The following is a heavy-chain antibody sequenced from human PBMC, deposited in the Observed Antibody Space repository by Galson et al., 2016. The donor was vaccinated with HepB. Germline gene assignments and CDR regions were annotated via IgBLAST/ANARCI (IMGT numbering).Heavy chain of an antibody. V-gene: IGHV3-23*01. CDR3: AKVTDSGWYGALDY. CDR2: ISGSGVST. CDR1: GFSFMSFA. D-gene: IGHD6-13*01. J-gene: IGHJ4*02. Sequence: SLRLSCAASGFSFMSFAMSWVRQAPGKGLELVSAISGSGVSTYYIDSVKGRFTVSRANSKDTLYLQMNSLRVEDTAIYYCAKVTDSGWYGALDYWGQGALVIVSS.